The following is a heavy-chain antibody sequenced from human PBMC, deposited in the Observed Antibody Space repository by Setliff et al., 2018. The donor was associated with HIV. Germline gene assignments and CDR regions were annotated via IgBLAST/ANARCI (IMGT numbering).Heavy chain of an antibody. Sequence: GASVKVSCKASGSTFTSYAINWVRQAPGQGLEWMGGIIPIFSTSNYAQRFQGRVTITADESTSTAYMELYNLRSEDTAMYYCARARRDSYDRGRRNHYYIDVWGKGTTVTVSS. CDR2: IIPIFSTS. V-gene: IGHV1-69*13. CDR1: GSTFTSYA. D-gene: IGHD3-22*01. CDR3: ARARRDSYDRGRRNHYYIDV. J-gene: IGHJ6*03.